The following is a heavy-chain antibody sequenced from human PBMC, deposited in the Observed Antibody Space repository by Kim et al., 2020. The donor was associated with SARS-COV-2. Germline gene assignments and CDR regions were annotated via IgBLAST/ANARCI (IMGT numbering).Heavy chain of an antibody. CDR2: IYYSGST. CDR3: ARLDGQGGSILDY. J-gene: IGHJ4*02. CDR1: GGSISSSSYY. Sequence: SETLSLTCTVSGGSISSSSYYWGWIRQPPGKGLEWIGSIYYSGSTYYNPSLKSRVTISVDTSKNQFSLKLSSVTAADTAVYYCARLDGQGGSILDYWGQGTLVSVSS. D-gene: IGHD3-16*01. V-gene: IGHV4-39*01.